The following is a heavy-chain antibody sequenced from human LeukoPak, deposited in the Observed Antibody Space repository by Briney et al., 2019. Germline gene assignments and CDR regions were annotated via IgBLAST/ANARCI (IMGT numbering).Heavy chain of an antibody. CDR2: IKEDGGEI. Sequence: GGSLRLSCAASGFTFSSYWMSWVRQAPGKGLEWVANIKEDGGEINYVDSVKGRFTISRDNAKNSLYLQMNSLRVDDTAVYYCARDRGYSTFDYWGQGTLVTVSS. V-gene: IGHV3-7*01. CDR3: ARDRGYSTFDY. J-gene: IGHJ4*02. CDR1: GFTFSSYW. D-gene: IGHD4-23*01.